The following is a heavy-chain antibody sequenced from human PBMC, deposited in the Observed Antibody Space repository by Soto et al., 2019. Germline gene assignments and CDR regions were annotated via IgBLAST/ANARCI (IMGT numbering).Heavy chain of an antibody. V-gene: IGHV3-23*01. CDR1: GFTFSSYA. J-gene: IGHJ6*02. D-gene: IGHD6-6*01. CDR2: ISGSGGST. CDR3: AKEGAARAVAVYYGMDV. Sequence: GGSLRLSCAASGFTFSSYAMSWVRQAPGKGLEWVSAISGSGGSTYYADSVKGRFTISRDNSKNTLYLQMNSLGAEDTAVYYCAKEGAARAVAVYYGMDVWGQGTTVTVSS.